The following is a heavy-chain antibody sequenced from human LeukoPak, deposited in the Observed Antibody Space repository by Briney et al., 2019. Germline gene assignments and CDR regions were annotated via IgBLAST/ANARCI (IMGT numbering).Heavy chain of an antibody. CDR2: IYYSGTT. Sequence: SETLSLTCTVSGGSIRSYYWSWIRQPPGKGMEWIGYIYYSGTTNYNPSLKSRVTISVDTSKNQFSLELSSVTAADTAVYYCARDSSTWYGSFDYWGRGTLVTVSS. CDR1: GGSIRSYY. CDR3: ARDSSTWYGSFDY. D-gene: IGHD6-13*01. V-gene: IGHV4-59*01. J-gene: IGHJ4*02.